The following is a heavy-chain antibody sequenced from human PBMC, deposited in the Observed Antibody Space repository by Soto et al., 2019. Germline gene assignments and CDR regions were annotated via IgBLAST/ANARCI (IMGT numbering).Heavy chain of an antibody. CDR1: GHTFTNYW. CDR2: IYPRDSDT. V-gene: IGHV5-51*01. Sequence: GESLKISCHGSGHTFTNYWIGWVRQMPGKGLEWMGIIYPRDSDTIYNPSFQGQVTISADKSINTAFLQWSSLKASDTAMYFCPRSGLHGLHYFGSWGQGTLVTVYS. CDR3: PRSGLHGLHYFGS. J-gene: IGHJ4*02. D-gene: IGHD2-15*01.